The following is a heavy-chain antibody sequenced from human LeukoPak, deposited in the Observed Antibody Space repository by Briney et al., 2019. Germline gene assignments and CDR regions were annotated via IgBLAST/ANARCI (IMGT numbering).Heavy chain of an antibody. V-gene: IGHV4-59*08. Sequence: PSEALSLTCTVSGASISSYYWSWFRQPPGKGLESIGYIYYSGSASYNPSLKSRVNISIDTSRTQFSLKLSSVSAADTAMYYCARRGGGHAFDIWGQGTMVTVSS. J-gene: IGHJ3*02. CDR2: IYYSGSA. CDR3: ARRGGGHAFDI. CDR1: GASISSYY. D-gene: IGHD3-16*01.